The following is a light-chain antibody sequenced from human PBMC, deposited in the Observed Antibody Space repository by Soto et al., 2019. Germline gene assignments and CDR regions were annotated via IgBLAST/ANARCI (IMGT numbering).Light chain of an antibody. Sequence: NFMLTQPHSVSESPGKTVTISCTRSSSSIASNYVQWYQQRPGSAPTTVIYEDNQRPSGVPDRFSGSIDSSSNSASLTISGLKTEDEADYYCQSYDSSNFVVFGGGTKLTVL. V-gene: IGLV6-57*04. CDR2: EDN. CDR1: SSSIASNY. CDR3: QSYDSSNFVV. J-gene: IGLJ2*01.